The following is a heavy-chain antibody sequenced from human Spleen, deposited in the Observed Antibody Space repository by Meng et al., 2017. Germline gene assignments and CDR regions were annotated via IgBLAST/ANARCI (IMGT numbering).Heavy chain of an antibody. Sequence: SETLSLTCAVYGGSFSNYYWSWIRQPPGKGLEWIGEINHSGSTNYNPSLNSRVTISVATSRNQFSLKLSSVTAADTAVYYCARGEGYYAMGVWGQGTTVTVSS. V-gene: IGHV4-34*01. CDR1: GGSFSNYY. J-gene: IGHJ6*02. CDR2: INHSGST. CDR3: ARGEGYYAMGV.